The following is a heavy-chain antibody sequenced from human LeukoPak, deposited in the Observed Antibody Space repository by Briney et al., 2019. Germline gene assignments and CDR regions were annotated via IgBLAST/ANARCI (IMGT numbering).Heavy chain of an antibody. Sequence: SETLSLTCTVSGDSISNFYWSWIRQPAEKGLEWSGRVYSSGSTNYNPSLKSRVSMSVDTSKNQYSLRLISVTAADTAVYYCARAGFGSGWHYFDYWGRGILVSVSS. J-gene: IGHJ4*01. CDR1: GDSISNFY. V-gene: IGHV4-4*07. CDR2: VYSSGST. CDR3: ARAGFGSGWHYFDY. D-gene: IGHD6-19*01.